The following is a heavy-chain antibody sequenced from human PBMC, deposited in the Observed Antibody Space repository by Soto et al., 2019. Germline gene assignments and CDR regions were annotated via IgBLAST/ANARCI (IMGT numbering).Heavy chain of an antibody. V-gene: IGHV4-31*03. D-gene: IGHD1-26*01. J-gene: IGHJ6*02. CDR3: AKWEGLGSDYYYYAMDV. Sequence: SETLSLTCTVSGGSISSGGYYWSWIRQHPGKGLEWIGYIYHSGYTFYNPSLKSRVTMSVDTPKNQFSLRLRSVTAADTAVYYCAKWEGLGSDYYYYAMDVWGQGTTVTVSS. CDR1: GGSISSGGYY. CDR2: IYHSGYT.